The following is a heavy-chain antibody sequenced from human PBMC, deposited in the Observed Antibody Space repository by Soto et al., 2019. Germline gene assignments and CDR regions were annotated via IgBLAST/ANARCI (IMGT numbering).Heavy chain of an antibody. J-gene: IGHJ6*02. Sequence: LRLSCAASGFTFSSYAMSWVRQAPGKGLEWVSAISGSGGSTYYADSVKGRFTISRDNSKNTLYLQMNSLRAEDTAVYYCAKDGGYSSSWADYYYYGMDVWGQGTTVTAP. V-gene: IGHV3-23*01. CDR2: ISGSGGST. CDR1: GFTFSSYA. D-gene: IGHD6-13*01. CDR3: AKDGGYSSSWADYYYYGMDV.